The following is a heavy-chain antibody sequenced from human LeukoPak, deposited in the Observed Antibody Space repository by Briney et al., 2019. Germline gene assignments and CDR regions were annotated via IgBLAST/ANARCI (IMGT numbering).Heavy chain of an antibody. V-gene: IGHV1-18*01. J-gene: IGHJ4*02. CDR3: ARDPMRTMYHDIFWGPPHLDC. CDR1: GYTFTSYG. Sequence: ASVKVSCKASGYTFTSYGISWVRQAPGQGLEWMGWISAYNGNTNYAQKLQGRVTMTTDTSTSTAYMELRSLRSDDTAVYYCARDPMRTMYHDIFWGPPHLDCWGQGTLVTVSS. CDR2: ISAYNGNT. D-gene: IGHD3-9*01.